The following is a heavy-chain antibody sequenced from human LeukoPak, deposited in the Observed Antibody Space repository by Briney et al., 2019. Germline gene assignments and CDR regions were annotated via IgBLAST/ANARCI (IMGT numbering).Heavy chain of an antibody. Sequence: PSVTVSCKASGDTFTGYYMHWVRQAPGQGLEWMGWINPHSGGTNYAQKFQGRVTMTRDTSISTAYMKQSRLRSDDTAGYYCARDSETPGIAVAGTKDYWGQGTLVTVSS. V-gene: IGHV1-2*02. CDR1: GDTFTGYY. J-gene: IGHJ4*02. CDR3: ARDSETPGIAVAGTKDY. CDR2: INPHSGGT. D-gene: IGHD6-19*01.